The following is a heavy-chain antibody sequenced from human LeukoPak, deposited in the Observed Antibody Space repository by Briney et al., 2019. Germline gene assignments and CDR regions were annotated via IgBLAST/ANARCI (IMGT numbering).Heavy chain of an antibody. V-gene: IGHV3-53*01. Sequence: GGSLRLSCAASGFTVSSNYMSWVRQAPGKGLEWVSVIYSGGSTYYADSVKGRFTISRDNSKNTLYLQMNSLRAEDTAVYYCARPYGEYTVGAFDIWGQGTMVTVSS. CDR3: ARPYGEYTVGAFDI. J-gene: IGHJ3*02. D-gene: IGHD4-17*01. CDR2: IYSGGST. CDR1: GFTVSSNY.